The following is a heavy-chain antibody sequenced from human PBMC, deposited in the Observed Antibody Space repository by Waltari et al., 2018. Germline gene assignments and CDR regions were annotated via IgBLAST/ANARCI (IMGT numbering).Heavy chain of an antibody. V-gene: IGHV1-2*06. J-gene: IGHJ4*02. CDR2: INPRSGDA. CDR1: GSTFTMYC. Sequence: QVKLVQSGVEVKKPGASVRVSCKASGSTFTMYCCHWVRQAPGQGLEWMGRINPRSGDANYTPHFQGRGVMTRDTSINTAYLEVTGLKSDQTAIFACATANILGIGTFDYWGQGTLGSVSS. D-gene: IGHD1-1*01. CDR3: ATANILGIGTFDY.